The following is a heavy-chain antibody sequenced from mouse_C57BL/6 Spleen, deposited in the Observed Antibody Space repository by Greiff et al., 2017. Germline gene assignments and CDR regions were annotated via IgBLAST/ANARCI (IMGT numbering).Heavy chain of an antibody. J-gene: IGHJ4*01. D-gene: IGHD2-2*01. CDR2: IDPSDSYT. V-gene: IGHV1-69*01. Sequence: QVQLQQPGAELVMPGASVKLSCKASGYTFTSYWMHWVKQRPGQGLEWIGEIDPSDSYTNYNQKFKGKSTLTVDKSSSTAYMQLSSLTSEDSAVYYCARWLPPMDYWGQGTSVTVSS. CDR3: ARWLPPMDY. CDR1: GYTFTSYW.